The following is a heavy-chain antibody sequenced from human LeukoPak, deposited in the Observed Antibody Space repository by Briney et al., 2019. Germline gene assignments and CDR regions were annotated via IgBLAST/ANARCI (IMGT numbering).Heavy chain of an antibody. CDR2: ISGSGGST. CDR1: GFSFSSYA. CDR3: AKDPDYMYV. V-gene: IGHV3-23*01. J-gene: IGHJ6*03. Sequence: GGSLRLSCAASGFSFSSYAMSCVRQAPGGGREWVSAISGSGGSTYYADSVKGRFTISRDNSKNTLYLQMNSLRAEDTAVYYCAKDPDYMYVWGKGTTVTVSS.